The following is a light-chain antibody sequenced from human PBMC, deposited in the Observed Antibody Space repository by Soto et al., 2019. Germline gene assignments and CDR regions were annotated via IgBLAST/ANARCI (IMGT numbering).Light chain of an antibody. CDR1: QSVGSN. J-gene: IGKJ2*01. CDR2: DAS. V-gene: IGKV3-15*01. Sequence: EIVMTQSPLTLSASPGERDIFSCRDSQSVGSNIAWYQQKPGQSPRLLVYDASTRATAIPARFSGSGSGTEFTLTINTLQPEDFAVYYCQQYYQWPSYTFGQGTKVDIK. CDR3: QQYYQWPSYT.